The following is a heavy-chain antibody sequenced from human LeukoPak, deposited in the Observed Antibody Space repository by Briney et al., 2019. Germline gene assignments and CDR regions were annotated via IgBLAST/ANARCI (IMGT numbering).Heavy chain of an antibody. Sequence: GEPLKISCKGSGDSFTSYWIGWVRQMPGKGREWMGIIYPVDSDTRYSPSFQGQVTISADKSISTAYLQWSSLKASDTAMYYCARYYYDSSAKSWYFDYWGQGTLVTVSS. J-gene: IGHJ4*02. CDR1: GDSFTSYW. V-gene: IGHV5-51*01. CDR3: ARYYYDSSAKSWYFDY. CDR2: IYPVDSDT. D-gene: IGHD3-22*01.